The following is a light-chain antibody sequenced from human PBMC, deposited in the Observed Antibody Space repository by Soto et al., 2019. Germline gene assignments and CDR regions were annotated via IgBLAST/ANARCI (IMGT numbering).Light chain of an antibody. CDR2: DAS. V-gene: IGKV3-20*01. Sequence: EIVLTQFPDTLSLSPGERATLSCRASQSVRNNYLAWYQQKPGQAPRFLIFDASSRATGIPDRFSGSGSGTDFTLTISRLEPEDFAVYYCQQYGSTPLTFGGGTKV. CDR1: QSVRNNY. CDR3: QQYGSTPLT. J-gene: IGKJ4*01.